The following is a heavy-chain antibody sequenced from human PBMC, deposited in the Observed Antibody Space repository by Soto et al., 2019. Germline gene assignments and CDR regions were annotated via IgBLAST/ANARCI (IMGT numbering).Heavy chain of an antibody. D-gene: IGHD1-26*01. CDR1: EFTFSSYS. CDR3: AREDIMGTRSFDY. Sequence: LRVSCGVSEFTFSSYSMNWVRQAPGKGLEWLSYICSRSQTIFYADSVKGRFTISRDNAKNSLYLQMNSLRDEDTAVYFCAREDIMGTRSFDYWGQGTLVTVSS. CDR2: ICSRSQTI. V-gene: IGHV3-48*02. J-gene: IGHJ4*02.